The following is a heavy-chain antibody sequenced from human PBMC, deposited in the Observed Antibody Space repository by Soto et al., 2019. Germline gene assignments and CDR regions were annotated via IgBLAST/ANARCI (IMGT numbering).Heavy chain of an antibody. D-gene: IGHD2-15*01. CDR3: TTDVGPGPGFFDY. V-gene: IGHV3-15*01. CDR1: GFSFKTAW. CDR2: IKTESEGGTT. J-gene: IGHJ4*02. Sequence: GGSLRLSCAASGFSFKTAWMSWVRQAPGKGLEWVGRIKTESEGGTTDHAAPVKGRFIISRDDSKNTLYLQVKSLKIEDSGVYYCTTDVGPGPGFFDYWGQGTRVTVSS.